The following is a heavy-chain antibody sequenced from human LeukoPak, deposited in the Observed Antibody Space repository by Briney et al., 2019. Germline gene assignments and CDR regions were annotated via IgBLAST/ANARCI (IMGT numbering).Heavy chain of an antibody. D-gene: IGHD3-10*01. J-gene: IGHJ5*01. CDR1: GASIDSYY. Sequence: PSETLSLTCTISGASIDSYYRSWIRQPPGKGLEWIGYIYYSGTTNYNPSFKSPVTISIDTAKNQFSLRGTSVNAEDTVVYYCTRQPKSCTPGVFVTGKACWFDSWGQGTLVTVSS. V-gene: IGHV4-59*08. CDR2: IYYSGTT. CDR3: TRQPKSCTPGVFVTGKACWFDS.